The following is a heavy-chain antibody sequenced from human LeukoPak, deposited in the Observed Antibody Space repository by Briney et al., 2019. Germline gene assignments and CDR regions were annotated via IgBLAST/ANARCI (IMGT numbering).Heavy chain of an antibody. CDR2: INHSGST. Sequence: SEALSLTCAVCGGSFSGYFWSWIRQPPGKGLEWVGEINHSGSTNYNPSLKSRVTISVDTSKNQFSLKLSSVPAADTAVYYCARVKSYYYYYMDVWGEGTTVTLSS. CDR3: ARVKSYYYYYMDV. V-gene: IGHV4-34*01. J-gene: IGHJ6*03. CDR1: GGSFSGYF.